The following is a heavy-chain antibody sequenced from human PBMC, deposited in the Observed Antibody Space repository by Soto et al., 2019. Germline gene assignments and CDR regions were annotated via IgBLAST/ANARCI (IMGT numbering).Heavy chain of an antibody. CDR3: ARERSSGWYVDY. CDR2: MNTNSGNT. CDR1: GYTFTSYD. D-gene: IGHD6-19*01. V-gene: IGHV1-8*01. J-gene: IGHJ4*02. Sequence: QVQLVQSGAEVKKPGASVKVSCKASGYTFTSYDVNWVRQATGQGLEWMGWMNTNSGNTGYAQKFQGRITMTRNTSISTVYMELSSLRSEDTAVYYCARERSSGWYVDYCGQGTLVTVST.